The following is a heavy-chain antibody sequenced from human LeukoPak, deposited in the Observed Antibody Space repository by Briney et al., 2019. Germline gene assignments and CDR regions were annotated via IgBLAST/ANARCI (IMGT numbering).Heavy chain of an antibody. V-gene: IGHV4-59*01. CDR1: GGSISSYY. CDR3: ARVSSSWYWNDAFDI. J-gene: IGHJ3*02. CDR2: ICYSGST. Sequence: SETLSLTCTVSGGSISSYYWSWIRQPPGKGLEWIGYICYSGSTNYNPSLKSRVTISVDTSKNQFSLKLSSVTAADTAVYYCARVSSSWYWNDAFDIWGQGTMVTVSS. D-gene: IGHD6-13*01.